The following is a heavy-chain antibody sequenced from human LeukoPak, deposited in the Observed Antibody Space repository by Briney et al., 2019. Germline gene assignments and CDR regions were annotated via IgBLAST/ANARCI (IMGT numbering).Heavy chain of an antibody. Sequence: GGSLRLSCTAPEFTFNSYGMHWVRQAPGKGLEWVAFIRFDGSDEHYADSVKGRFTISRDNSKNTLYLQMNSLRAEDTAVYYCARGYGSGSYFTLGYWGQGTLVTVSS. CDR3: ARGYGSGSYFTLGY. CDR1: EFTFNSYG. CDR2: IRFDGSDE. D-gene: IGHD3-10*01. J-gene: IGHJ4*02. V-gene: IGHV3-30*02.